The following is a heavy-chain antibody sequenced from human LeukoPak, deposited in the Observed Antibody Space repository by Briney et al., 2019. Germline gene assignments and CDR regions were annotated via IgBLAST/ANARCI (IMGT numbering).Heavy chain of an antibody. Sequence: GGSPRLSCAASGFTFSSYSMTWVRQAPGKGLEWVSSISSSSSYIYYADSVKGRFTISRDNAKNSLYLQMNSLRAEDTAVYYCARDFGDERVFDYWGQGTLVTVSS. CDR1: GFTFSSYS. J-gene: IGHJ4*02. CDR2: ISSSSSYI. D-gene: IGHD3-3*01. V-gene: IGHV3-21*01. CDR3: ARDFGDERVFDY.